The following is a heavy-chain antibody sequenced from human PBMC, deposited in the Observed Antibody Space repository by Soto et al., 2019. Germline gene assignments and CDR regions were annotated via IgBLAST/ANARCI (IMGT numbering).Heavy chain of an antibody. V-gene: IGHV1-46*01. CDR1: GNTFTSYY. J-gene: IGHJ4*02. CDR2: INPSGDST. D-gene: IGHD3-9*01. Sequence: GASVKVSCKASGNTFTSYYMHWVRQAPGQGLEWMGIINPSGDSTYAQKFQGRVSMTRDTSTSTVYMELSSLRSEDTAVYYCARGFDCLSSYFDYWGQLTLVTVSS. CDR3: ARGFDCLSSYFDY.